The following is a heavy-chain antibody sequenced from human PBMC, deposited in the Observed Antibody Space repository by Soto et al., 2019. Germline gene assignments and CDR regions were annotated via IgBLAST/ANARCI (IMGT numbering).Heavy chain of an antibody. CDR3: ARGVLH. V-gene: IGHV4-31*03. CDR2: ISYSGST. CDR1: GGSISSGGYY. Sequence: QVQLQESGPGLVKPSQTLSLTCTVSGGSISSGGYYWSWIRQHPGTGLEWIGYISYSGSTYYNPSPXSXLTISVDASTNQSSLILTSVTAADTAVYSCARGVLHWGQGTLVTVSS. J-gene: IGHJ4*01.